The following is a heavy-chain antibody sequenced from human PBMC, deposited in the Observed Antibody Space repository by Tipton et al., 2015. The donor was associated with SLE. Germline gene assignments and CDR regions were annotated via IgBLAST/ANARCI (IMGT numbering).Heavy chain of an antibody. J-gene: IGHJ4*02. V-gene: IGHV4-59*01. CDR3: ARAKRGMFDY. CDR2: IYYSGST. Sequence: TLSLTCTVSGGAISSYYWSWIRQPPGKGLEWIGYIYYSGSTNYNPSLKSRVTISVETSKNQFSLKLSSVTAADTAGYYCARAKRGMFDYWGQGTLVTVSS. D-gene: IGHD3-10*01. CDR1: GGAISSYY.